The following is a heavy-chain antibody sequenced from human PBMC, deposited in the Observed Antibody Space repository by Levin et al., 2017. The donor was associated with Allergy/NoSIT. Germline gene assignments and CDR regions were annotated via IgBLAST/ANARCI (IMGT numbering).Heavy chain of an antibody. CDR1: GYSFTSYW. Sequence: GGSLRLSCQGSGYSFTSYWIGWVRQMPGKGLEWMGIIYPGDSDTRYSPSFQGQVTISADKSISTAYLQWSSLKASDTAIYYCARRGTRDYYYYMDVWGEGTTVTVSS. CDR3: ARRGTRDYYYYMDV. D-gene: IGHD1-1*01. V-gene: IGHV5-51*01. CDR2: IYPGDSDT. J-gene: IGHJ6*03.